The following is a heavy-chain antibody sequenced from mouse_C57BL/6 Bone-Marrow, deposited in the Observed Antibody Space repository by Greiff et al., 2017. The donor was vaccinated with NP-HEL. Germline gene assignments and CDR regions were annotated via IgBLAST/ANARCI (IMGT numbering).Heavy chain of an antibody. V-gene: IGHV5-4*01. CDR3: AREEGAMDY. Sequence: EVKLMESGGGLVQPGGSLKLSCAASGFTFSSYAMSWVRQTPEKRLEWVATISDGGSYTYYPDNVKGRFTISRDNAKNNLYLQMSHLKSEDTAMYYCAREEGAMDYWGQGTSVTVSS. J-gene: IGHJ4*01. CDR1: GFTFSSYA. CDR2: ISDGGSYT.